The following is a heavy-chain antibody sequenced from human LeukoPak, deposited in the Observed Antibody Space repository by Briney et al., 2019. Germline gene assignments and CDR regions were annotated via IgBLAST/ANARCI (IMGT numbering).Heavy chain of an antibody. CDR3: ARVKYSGSYPHDY. D-gene: IGHD1-26*01. J-gene: IGHJ4*02. CDR2: ISSSGSTI. V-gene: IGHV3-11*04. CDR1: GFPFSAYE. Sequence: GGSLRLSCAASGFPFSAYEMSWIRQAPGKGLEWVSYISSSGSTIYYADSVKGRFTISRDNAKNSLYLQMNSLRAEDTALYYCARVKYSGSYPHDYWGQGTLVTVSS.